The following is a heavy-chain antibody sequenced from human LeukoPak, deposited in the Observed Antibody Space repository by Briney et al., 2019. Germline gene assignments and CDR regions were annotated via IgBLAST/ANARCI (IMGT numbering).Heavy chain of an antibody. CDR3: AADGVVPHHNWFDP. CDR1: GFTFTSSA. J-gene: IGHJ5*02. D-gene: IGHD3-3*01. Sequence: ASVKVSFKASGFTFTSSAMQWVRQARGQRLEWIGCIVVSSGNTNYEHKFHKRVTTTKDKSTSTAYIVQSSLRSEDTAVYYCAADGVVPHHNWFDPWGQGTLVTVSS. CDR2: IVVSSGNT. V-gene: IGHV1-58*02.